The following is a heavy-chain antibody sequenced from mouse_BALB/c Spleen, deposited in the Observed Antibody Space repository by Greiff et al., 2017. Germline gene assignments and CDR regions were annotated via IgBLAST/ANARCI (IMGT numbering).Heavy chain of an antibody. D-gene: IGHD4-1*01. Sequence: QVQLKQPGAELVKPGASVKLSCKASGYTFTSYWMHWVKQRPGQGLEWIGEINPSNGRTNYNEKFKSKATLTVDKSSSTAYMQLSSLTSEDSAVYYCATGRYFDVWGAGTTVTVSS. CDR3: ATGRYFDV. J-gene: IGHJ1*01. V-gene: IGHV1S81*02. CDR1: GYTFTSYW. CDR2: INPSNGRT.